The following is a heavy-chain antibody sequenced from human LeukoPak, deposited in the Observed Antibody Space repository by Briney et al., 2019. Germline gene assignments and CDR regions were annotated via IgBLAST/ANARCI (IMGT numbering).Heavy chain of an antibody. CDR1: GGTFSSYA. Sequence: GASVKVSCKASGGTFSSYAISWVQQAPGQGLEWMGGIIPIFGTANYAQKSQGRVTMTRDTSTSTVYMELSSLRSENTAVYYCARDLRRSSSSSYFDYWGQGTLVTVSS. CDR2: IIPIFGTA. CDR3: ARDLRRSSSSSYFDY. V-gene: IGHV1-69*05. J-gene: IGHJ4*02. D-gene: IGHD6-6*01.